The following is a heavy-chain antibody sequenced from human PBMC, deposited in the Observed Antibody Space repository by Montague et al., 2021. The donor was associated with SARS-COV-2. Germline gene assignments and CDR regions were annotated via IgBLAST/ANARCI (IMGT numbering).Heavy chain of an antibody. CDR2: IYYTGNT. D-gene: IGHD2-15*01. Sequence: SETLSLTCTVSGGSTTNNIDYWAWIRQPPGKGLEWIGSIYYTGNTYYNPSLKSRVTISVVTSKNHFTLKLSSVTAAETAVYYCGRGVVAATPVVDYWGRGTLVTVSS. CDR1: GGSTTNNIDY. J-gene: IGHJ4*02. V-gene: IGHV4-39*02. CDR3: GRGVVAATPVVDY.